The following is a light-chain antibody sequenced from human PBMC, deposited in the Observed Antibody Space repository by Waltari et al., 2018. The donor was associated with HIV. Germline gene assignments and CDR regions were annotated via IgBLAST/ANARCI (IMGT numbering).Light chain of an antibody. CDR1: NIRNKN. V-gene: IGLV3-21*02. J-gene: IGLJ2*01. Sequence: SYVLTQPPSVSVAPGQTASITCGGDNIRNKNVHWYQQKPGQAPVLAVYDDNDRPSGIPERFSGSNAGSTATLTISRVEAGDEADFYCQVWDGSSAHVIFGGGTKLTVL. CDR3: QVWDGSSAHVI. CDR2: DDN.